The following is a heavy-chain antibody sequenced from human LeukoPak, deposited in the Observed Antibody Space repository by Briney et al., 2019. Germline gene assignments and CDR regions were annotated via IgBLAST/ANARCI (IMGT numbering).Heavy chain of an antibody. CDR1: GYTFSRYY. D-gene: IGHD2-2*02. CDR2: INPSGGSA. CDR3: ARSLSIQAGEYFQH. Sequence: VASVKVSCKASGYTFSRYYMHWVRQAPGQGLEWMGIINPSGGSATYAQKFQGRVTMTRDTSTSTIYMELSSLRSEDTAVYYCARSLSIQAGEYFQHWGQGTLVTVSS. J-gene: IGHJ1*01. V-gene: IGHV1-46*01.